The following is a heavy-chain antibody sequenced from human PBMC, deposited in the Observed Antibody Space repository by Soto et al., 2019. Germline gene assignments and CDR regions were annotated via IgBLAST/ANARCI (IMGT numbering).Heavy chain of an antibody. J-gene: IGHJ4*02. CDR2: LYWNDDK. D-gene: IGHD6-19*01. CDR3: AHRLARAGGWDFDY. CDR1: GFSLSSIGMG. Sequence: SGPTLVNPTQTLTLTCTFSGFSLSSIGMGVGWIRQPPGKALECLALLYWNDDKRYSPSLKTRLTITKDTSKNQVVLTMANMDPVDTATYYYAHRLARAGGWDFDYWGQGTLVTVSS. V-gene: IGHV2-5*01.